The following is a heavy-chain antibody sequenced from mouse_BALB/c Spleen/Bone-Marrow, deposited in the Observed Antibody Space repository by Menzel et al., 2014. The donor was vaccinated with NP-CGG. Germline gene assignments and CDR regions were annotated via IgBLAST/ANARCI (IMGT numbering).Heavy chain of an antibody. Sequence: EVKLMESGGGLVKPGGSLKLSCAASGFTFSSCAMSWVRQTPEKRLEWVATISSGGNYTYYPDSVKGRFTISRDNAKNTLYLQMSSLRSEDTAMYYCARRDGYLDYWGQGTTLTVSS. CDR1: GFTFSSCA. CDR3: ARRDGYLDY. J-gene: IGHJ2*01. D-gene: IGHD2-3*01. V-gene: IGHV5-9-3*01. CDR2: ISSGGNYT.